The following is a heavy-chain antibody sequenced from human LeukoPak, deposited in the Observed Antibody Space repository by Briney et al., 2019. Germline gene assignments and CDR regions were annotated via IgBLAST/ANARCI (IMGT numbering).Heavy chain of an antibody. CDR2: ITLSSSEI. Sequence: QTGGSLRLSCRGSGFSFSSYSMNWVRQAPGKGLEWVSFITLSSSEIFYADSVRGRFSISRDNAQNSLFLQMNSLRAEDTAVYYCVRGSGPTVAYYRMDVWGTGTTVSVSP. J-gene: IGHJ6*04. D-gene: IGHD4-11*01. CDR3: VRGSGPTVAYYRMDV. V-gene: IGHV3-48*04. CDR1: GFSFSSYS.